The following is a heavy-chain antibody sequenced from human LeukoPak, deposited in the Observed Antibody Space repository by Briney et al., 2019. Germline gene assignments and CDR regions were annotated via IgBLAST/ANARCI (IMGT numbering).Heavy chain of an antibody. V-gene: IGHV4-39*07. CDR1: GGSISSSSYY. J-gene: IGHJ4*02. CDR2: IYYSGST. CDR3: ARGADRSGPPTGYFDY. Sequence: PSETLSLTCTVSGGSISSSSYYWGWIRQPPGKGLEWIGSIYYSGSTYYNPSLKSRVTISVDTSKNQFSLKLSSVTAADTAVYYCARGADRSGPPTGYFDYWGQGTLVTVSS. D-gene: IGHD3-22*01.